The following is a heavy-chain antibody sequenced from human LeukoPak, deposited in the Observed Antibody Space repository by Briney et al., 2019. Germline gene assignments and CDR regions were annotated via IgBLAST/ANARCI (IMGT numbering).Heavy chain of an antibody. Sequence: GGSLRLSCAASGFTLSSYSMNWVRQAPGKGLGWVSSISSSSSYIYYADSVKGRFTISRDNAKNSMYLQMNSLRAEDTAVYYCARKPGIAAAGGDYWGQGTLVTVSS. CDR3: ARKPGIAAAGGDY. J-gene: IGHJ4*02. D-gene: IGHD6-13*01. V-gene: IGHV3-21*01. CDR2: ISSSSSYI. CDR1: GFTLSSYS.